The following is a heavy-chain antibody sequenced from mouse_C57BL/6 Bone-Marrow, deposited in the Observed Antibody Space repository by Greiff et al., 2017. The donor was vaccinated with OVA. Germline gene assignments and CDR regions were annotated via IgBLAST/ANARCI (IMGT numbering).Heavy chain of an antibody. J-gene: IGHJ3*01. D-gene: IGHD1-1*02. V-gene: IGHV1-55*01. Sequence: QVQLQQPGAELVKPGASVKMSCKASGYTFTSYWITWVKQRPGQGLEWIGDIYPGSGSTNYNEKFKSKATLTVDTSSSTASMQLSSLTSEDSAVYYCARGAPYGRTFAYWGQGTLVTVSA. CDR1: GYTFTSYW. CDR2: IYPGSGST. CDR3: ARGAPYGRTFAY.